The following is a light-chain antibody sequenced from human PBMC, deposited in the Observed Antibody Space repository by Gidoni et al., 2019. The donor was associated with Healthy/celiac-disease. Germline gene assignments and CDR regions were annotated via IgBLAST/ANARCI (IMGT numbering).Light chain of an antibody. J-gene: IGLJ2*01. CDR2: SNN. V-gene: IGLV1-44*01. Sequence: QSVLPQPPSPSGTPGQRVTISCSGSSSNIGINTVNWYQQLPGTAPKLLIYSNNPRPSGVPDRFSGSKSGTSASLAISGLQAEDEADDYCAAWDDSLGGPHVVFGGGTKLTVL. CDR3: AAWDDSLGGPHVV. CDR1: SSNIGINT.